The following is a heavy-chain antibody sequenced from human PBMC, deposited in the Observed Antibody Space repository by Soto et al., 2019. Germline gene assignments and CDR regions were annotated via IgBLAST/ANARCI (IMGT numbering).Heavy chain of an antibody. J-gene: IGHJ5*02. D-gene: IGHD3-10*01. CDR3: VRGRRGDP. CDR1: GGPLTAYY. V-gene: IGHV4-34*01. Sequence: QVQLQQWGAGLLNPSETLSLTGAVSGGPLTAYYWSWVRQSPDMRLEWIGEIHHSGSTTYNPSLESRVTISVDTSKRQFSLKLTSVTAADTAVYYCVRGRRGDPWGQGTLVTVSS. CDR2: IHHSGST.